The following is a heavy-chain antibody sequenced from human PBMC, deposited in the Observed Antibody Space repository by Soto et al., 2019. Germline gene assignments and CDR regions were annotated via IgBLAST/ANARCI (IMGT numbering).Heavy chain of an antibody. CDR1: GDTFTSYY. D-gene: IGHD3-3*01. V-gene: IGHV1-46*01. CDR2: INPHGGST. Sequence: ASVKVSCKAPGDTFTSYYLNWVRQAPGQGLEWMGVINPHGGSTKYAQKFQGRITMTRDTSRSTVYMELSSLRSDDTAIYYCARSSGGNFGIIIEGSNWFDPCGQGTMVTVYS. J-gene: IGHJ5*02. CDR3: ARSSGGNFGIIIEGSNWFDP.